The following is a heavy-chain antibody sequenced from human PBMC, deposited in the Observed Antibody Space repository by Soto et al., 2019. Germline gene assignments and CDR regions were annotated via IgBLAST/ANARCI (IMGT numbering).Heavy chain of an antibody. D-gene: IGHD4-4*01. CDR1: GFTFGDYA. Sequence: GGALRLSCTASGFTFGDYAISWFRQAPGKGLEWVCFIRSKTYGGTTEYAASVKGRFTISRDDSRSIAYLQMNSLKTEDTAVYYCTRAEDYSRYYYFYYMDVWGKGTTVTVSS. J-gene: IGHJ6*03. CDR3: TRAEDYSRYYYFYYMDV. CDR2: IRSKTYGGTT. V-gene: IGHV3-49*03.